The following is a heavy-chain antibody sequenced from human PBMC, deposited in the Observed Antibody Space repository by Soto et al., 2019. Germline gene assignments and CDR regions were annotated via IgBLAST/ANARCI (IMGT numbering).Heavy chain of an antibody. CDR2: LSNTGRRT. V-gene: IGHV3-23*01. J-gene: IGHJ4*02. CDR3: ATEMGATQGPFDN. CDR1: VFPFGANA. Sequence: GGSLRLSCVVSVFPFGANAMSWVRQAPGKGLEWVSGLSNTGRRTSYADSVKGRFNISRDNSEDTVYLQMNSLRVEDTAVYYCATEMGATQGPFDNWGQGTLVTVS. D-gene: IGHD1-26*01.